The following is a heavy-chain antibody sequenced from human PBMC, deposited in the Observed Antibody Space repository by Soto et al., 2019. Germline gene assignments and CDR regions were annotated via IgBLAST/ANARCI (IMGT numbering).Heavy chain of an antibody. D-gene: IGHD2-2*01. J-gene: IGHJ6*02. CDR2: IIPIFGTA. V-gene: IGHV1-69*06. CDR3: ASGDCSSTSCYRGGGYYYYGMDV. Sequence: QVQLVQSGAEVKKPGSSVKVSCKASGGTFSSYAISWVRQAPGQALEWMGGIIPIFGTANYAQKFQGRVTITADKSTSTAYMELSSLRSEDTAVYYCASGDCSSTSCYRGGGYYYYGMDVWGQGTTVTVSS. CDR1: GGTFSSYA.